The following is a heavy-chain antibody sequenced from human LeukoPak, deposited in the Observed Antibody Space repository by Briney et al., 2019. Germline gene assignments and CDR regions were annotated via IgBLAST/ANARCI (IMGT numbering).Heavy chain of an antibody. CDR1: GGSISSGGYY. J-gene: IGHJ4*02. V-gene: IGHV4-31*03. D-gene: IGHD2/OR15-2a*01. CDR3: ATWVGGSAIFDY. Sequence: SETLALTCTVSGGSISSGGYYWSLIRQHPGKGLEWLAYMYYSGNTYYNPSPKSRATISADPSKTPFSLKLRSVTAADTAVSSCATWVGGSAIFDYWRPGTLVPVSS. CDR2: MYYSGNT.